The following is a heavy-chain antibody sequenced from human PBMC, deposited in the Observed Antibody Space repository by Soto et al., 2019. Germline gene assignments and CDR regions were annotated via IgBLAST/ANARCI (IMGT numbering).Heavy chain of an antibody. Sequence: SETLSLTCTVSGGSISSSRYYWGWVRQPPGKGLEWIGIIYHSGSAYYNPSLESRVTISVDTSNNQFSLKLIPVTAADTAVYYCARLAYYFDSSGSYQTSPFDYWGQGALVTVSS. CDR3: ARLAYYFDSSGSYQTSPFDY. V-gene: IGHV4-39*01. D-gene: IGHD3-22*01. CDR2: IYHSGSA. J-gene: IGHJ4*02. CDR1: GGSISSSRYY.